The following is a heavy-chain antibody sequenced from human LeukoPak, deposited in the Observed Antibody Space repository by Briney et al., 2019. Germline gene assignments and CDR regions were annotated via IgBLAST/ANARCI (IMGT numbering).Heavy chain of an antibody. Sequence: GGSLRLSCAASGFSFANSVISWIRQAPGKGPEWVSAISGSGDRTDYADSVRGRFTISRDNSKSTLYLQMNSLRAEDTAVFYCARDQYDTWSRRGNFDSWGQGTLVIVSS. D-gene: IGHD3-3*01. CDR3: ARDQYDTWSRRGNFDS. CDR2: ISGSGDRT. J-gene: IGHJ4*02. V-gene: IGHV3-23*01. CDR1: GFSFANSV.